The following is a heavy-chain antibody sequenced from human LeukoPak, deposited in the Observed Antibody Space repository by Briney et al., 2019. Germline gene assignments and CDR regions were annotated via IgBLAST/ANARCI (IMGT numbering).Heavy chain of an antibody. D-gene: IGHD2-15*01. CDR2: ISSSSSYI. J-gene: IGHJ3*02. V-gene: IGHV3-21*01. CDR1: GFTFSSYS. Sequence: PGGSLRLSCAASGFTFSSYSMNWVRQAPGKGLEWVSSISSSSSYIYYADSVKGRFTISRDNSKNTLFLQMNSLRAEDTAVYYCARGGVVYPGSFDIWGRGTMVTVSS. CDR3: ARGGVVYPGSFDI.